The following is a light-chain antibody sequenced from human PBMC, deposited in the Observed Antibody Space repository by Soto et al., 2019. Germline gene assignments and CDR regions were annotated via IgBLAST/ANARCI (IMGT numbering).Light chain of an antibody. CDR2: AAS. V-gene: IGKV1-39*01. Sequence: DIQMTQSPSSLSASVGDRVTITCRASQSISTYLHWYQQKPGKAPKLLIYAASSLQSGVPSRFSGRGSGTDFTLTISSLQPEDFATYYCQQSYSTPRTFGQGTKV. CDR1: QSISTY. CDR3: QQSYSTPRT. J-gene: IGKJ1*01.